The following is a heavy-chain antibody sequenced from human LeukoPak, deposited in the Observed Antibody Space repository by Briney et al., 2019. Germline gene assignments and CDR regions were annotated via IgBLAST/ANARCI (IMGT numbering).Heavy chain of an antibody. Sequence: PSETLSLTCAVYGGPFSGSYWSWIRQPPGEGLEWIGDINENGNSNYIPSLKSRVTISVDTSKNQFSLKVTSVTAADTAVYYCARGGLYSNYFDSWGQGTLVAVS. D-gene: IGHD4-11*01. V-gene: IGHV4-34*01. CDR1: GGPFSGSY. J-gene: IGHJ4*02. CDR2: INENGNS. CDR3: ARGGLYSNYFDS.